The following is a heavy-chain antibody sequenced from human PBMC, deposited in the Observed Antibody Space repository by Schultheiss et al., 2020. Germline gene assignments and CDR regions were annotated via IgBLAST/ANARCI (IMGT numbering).Heavy chain of an antibody. CDR2: ISYDGSNK. CDR1: GFTFSSYG. J-gene: IGHJ6*02. Sequence: GGSLRLSCAASGFTFSSYGMHWVRQAPGKGLEWVAVISYDGSNKYYADSVKGRFTISRDNSKNTLYLQMNSLRAEDTAVYYCAKDRGGGDYYYYYGMDVWGQGTTVTVSS. D-gene: IGHD4-17*01. V-gene: IGHV3-30*18. CDR3: AKDRGGGDYYYYYGMDV.